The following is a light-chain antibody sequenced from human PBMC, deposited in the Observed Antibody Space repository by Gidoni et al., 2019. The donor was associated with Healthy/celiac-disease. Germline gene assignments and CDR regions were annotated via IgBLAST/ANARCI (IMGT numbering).Light chain of an antibody. J-gene: IGLJ2*01. CDR1: SSDVGGYNY. CDR3: SSYTSSSTVV. V-gene: IGLV2-14*01. Sequence: WSPGQSITISCTGTSSDVGGYNYVSWYQQHPGKAPKIMIYEVSHRPSGVSNRFSGSKSGNTASLTISGLQAEDEADYYCSSYTSSSTVVFGGGTKLTVL. CDR2: EVS.